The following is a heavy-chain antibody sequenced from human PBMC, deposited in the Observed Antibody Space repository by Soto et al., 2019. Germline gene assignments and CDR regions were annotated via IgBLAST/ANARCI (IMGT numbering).Heavy chain of an antibody. Sequence: QLQLHESGPGLVKPSQTLSLTCTVSGGSISSGGYLWSWIRQHPGKGLEWIGYIFYSGSTYYNPSLKSRVTISIDTSKNQFFLKLSSVTAADTAVYYCSRDTSYSPFADAFDIWGQGTMVTVSS. V-gene: IGHV4-31*03. J-gene: IGHJ3*02. CDR2: IFYSGST. CDR3: SRDTSYSPFADAFDI. CDR1: GGSISSGGYL. D-gene: IGHD4-4*01.